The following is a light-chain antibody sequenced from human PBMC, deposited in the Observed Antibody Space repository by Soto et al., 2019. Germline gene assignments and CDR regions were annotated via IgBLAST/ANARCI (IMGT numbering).Light chain of an antibody. CDR3: SSYRRTTFPHLV. CDR1: SSDVGGFNS. J-gene: IGLJ2*01. CDR2: DVN. V-gene: IGLV2-11*01. Sequence: QSALTQPRSVSGSPGQSVTISCTGTSSDVGGFNSVSWYQQHPGKAPKLMIYDVNKRPSGVPDRFSGSKSGSTASLTISGLEAEDEAIYYCSSYRRTTFPHLVFGGGTKVTVL.